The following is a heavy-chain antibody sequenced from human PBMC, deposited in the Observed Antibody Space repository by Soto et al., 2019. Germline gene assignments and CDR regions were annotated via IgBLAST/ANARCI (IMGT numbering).Heavy chain of an antibody. V-gene: IGHV4-30-2*05. J-gene: IGHJ4*02. D-gene: IGHD4-4*01. CDR3: ARDPPGFHSAFDF. CDR1: GGSINNGAYS. Sequence: SETLSLTCAVSGGSINNGAYSWNWIRQPPGKGLEWIGYIHHSGITYYNPSLKSRITVNPDTSQNQFSLQLNSVTPEDTAIYYCARDPPGFHSAFDFWGQGTLVTVSS. CDR2: IHHSGIT.